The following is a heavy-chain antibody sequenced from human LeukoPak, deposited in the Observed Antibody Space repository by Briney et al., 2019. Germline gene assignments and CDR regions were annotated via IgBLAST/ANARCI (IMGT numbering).Heavy chain of an antibody. Sequence: PSQTLSLTCTVSGGSISSGGYYWSWIRQHPGKGLEWIGYIYYSGSTYYNPSLKSRVTISVDTSKNQFSLKLSSVTAADTAVYYCARTGGSGVLNWFDPWGQGTLVTVSS. CDR2: IYYSGST. CDR1: GGSISSGGYY. J-gene: IGHJ5*02. CDR3: ARTGGSGVLNWFDP. D-gene: IGHD3-10*01. V-gene: IGHV4-31*08.